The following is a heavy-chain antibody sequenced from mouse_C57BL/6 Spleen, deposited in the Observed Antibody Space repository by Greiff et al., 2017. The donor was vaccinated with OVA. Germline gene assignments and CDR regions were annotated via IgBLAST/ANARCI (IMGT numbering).Heavy chain of an antibody. Sequence: QVQLQQPGTELVKPGASVKLSCKASAYPFTSSWMPWVKQRPGQGLDWIGNINPSNGVPNYNEKFKSKATLTVDKSSSTAYMQRRSLTSEDSAVYYCAKSPAQAYFDYWGQGTTLTVSS. CDR2: INPSNGVP. D-gene: IGHD3-2*02. J-gene: IGHJ2*01. V-gene: IGHV1-53*01. CDR3: AKSPAQAYFDY. CDR1: AYPFTSSW.